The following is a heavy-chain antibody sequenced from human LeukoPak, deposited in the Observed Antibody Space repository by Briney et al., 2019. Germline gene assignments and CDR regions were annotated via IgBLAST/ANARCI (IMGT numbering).Heavy chain of an antibody. J-gene: IGHJ4*02. V-gene: IGHV3-7*01. D-gene: IGHD1-26*01. CDR2: IDKHGSGK. Sequence: GGSLRLSCVASGFTFSISWLTWVRQAPGKGLEWVANIDKHGSGKYYVDSVKGRFAISRDYASNSVFLQMDSLRAEDTSAYYCARDAGWGYYDLWGQGTPVTVSS. CDR1: GFTFSISW. CDR3: ARDAGWGYYDL.